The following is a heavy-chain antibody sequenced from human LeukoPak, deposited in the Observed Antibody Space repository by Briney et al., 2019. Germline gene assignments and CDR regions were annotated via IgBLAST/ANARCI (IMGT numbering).Heavy chain of an antibody. CDR2: IYYSGST. V-gene: IGHV4-39*07. Sequence: SEALFLTCTVSGGSISSSSYYWGWIRQPPGKGLEWIGSIYYSGSTYYNPSLKSRVTISVDTSKNQFSLKLSSVTAADTAVYYCARDNADYGGNSDHFDYWGQGTLVTVSS. D-gene: IGHD4-23*01. J-gene: IGHJ4*02. CDR1: GGSISSSSYY. CDR3: ARDNADYGGNSDHFDY.